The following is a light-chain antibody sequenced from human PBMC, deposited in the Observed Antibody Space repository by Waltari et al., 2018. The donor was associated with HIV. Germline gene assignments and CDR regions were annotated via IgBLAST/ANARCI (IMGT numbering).Light chain of an antibody. Sequence: SYELTQPTSVSVYPGPTARIPCSGAPLPKQYAYWYQQKPGQAPVLLIYKNIERPSGIPERFSGSSSGTPVTLTISGVQAEDEADYYCQSAGSSGTYVVFGGGTKLTVL. CDR2: KNI. V-gene: IGLV3-25*03. CDR3: QSAGSSGTYVV. CDR1: PLPKQY. J-gene: IGLJ2*01.